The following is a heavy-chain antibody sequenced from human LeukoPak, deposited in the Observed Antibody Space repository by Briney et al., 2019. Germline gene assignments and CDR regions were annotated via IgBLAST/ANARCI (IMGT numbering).Heavy chain of an antibody. V-gene: IGHV3-30*03. CDR2: ISYDGSNK. D-gene: IGHD1-26*01. CDR1: GFTFSSYG. CDR3: AISFEELPGFDY. Sequence: GSLRLSCAASGFTFSSYGMHWVRQAPGKGLEWVAVISYDGSNKYYADSVKGRFTISRDNSKNTLYLQMNSLRAEDTAVYYCAISFEELPGFDYWGQGTLVTVSS. J-gene: IGHJ4*02.